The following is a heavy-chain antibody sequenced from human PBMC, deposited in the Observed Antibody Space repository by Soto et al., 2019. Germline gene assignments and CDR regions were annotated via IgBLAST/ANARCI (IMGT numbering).Heavy chain of an antibody. J-gene: IGHJ4*02. Sequence: EVQLVESGGGLVQPGGSLRLSCAASGFTFSSYWMHWVRQAPGKGLVWVSRINSDGSSTSYADSVKGRFTISRDNAKNTLYLQMNSLRAEDTAVYYCARDPPHCCGDCYSDYWGQGTLVTVSS. D-gene: IGHD2-21*02. CDR3: ARDPPHCCGDCYSDY. CDR2: INSDGSST. V-gene: IGHV3-74*01. CDR1: GFTFSSYW.